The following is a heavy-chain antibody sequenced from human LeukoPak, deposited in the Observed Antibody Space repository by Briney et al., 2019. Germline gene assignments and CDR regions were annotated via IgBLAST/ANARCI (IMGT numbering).Heavy chain of an antibody. J-gene: IGHJ3*02. D-gene: IGHD5-18*01. V-gene: IGHV1-2*06. Sequence: ASVKVSCKASGYTFTGYYMHWVRQAPGQGLEWMGRINPNSGGTNYAQKFQGRVTMTRDTSISTAYMELSRLRSEDTAVYYCARTDTAMVNDAFDIWGQGTMVTVSS. CDR3: ARTDTAMVNDAFDI. CDR1: GYTFTGYY. CDR2: INPNSGGT.